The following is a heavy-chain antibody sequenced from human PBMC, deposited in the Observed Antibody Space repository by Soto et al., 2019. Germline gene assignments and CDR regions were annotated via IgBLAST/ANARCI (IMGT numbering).Heavy chain of an antibody. J-gene: IGHJ4*02. D-gene: IGHD1-26*01. CDR3: ARGGPENDY. CDR2: XXPMSGAT. CDR1: GGTFSSYA. Sequence: XXPGSSVKVSCKASGGTFSSYALSWVRQAPGQGLEWMGGXXPMSGATNYAQKFQGRVTFTADESTNTAYLELTSLRSEDTAVYYCARGGPENDYWGQGTLVTVSS. V-gene: IGHV1-69*01.